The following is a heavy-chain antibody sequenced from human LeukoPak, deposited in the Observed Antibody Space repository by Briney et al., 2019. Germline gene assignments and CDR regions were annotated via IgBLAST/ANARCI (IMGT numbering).Heavy chain of an antibody. CDR1: GFTFSSYD. CDR3: ARARFSSSWYQFDH. D-gene: IGHD6-13*01. CDR2: IGSAGDT. J-gene: IGHJ4*02. Sequence: PGGSLRLSCAASGFTFSSYDMHWVRQATGKGLEWVSGIGSAGDTYYPGSVKGRFTISRENAKNSLYLQMNSLRAGDTAVYYCARARFSSSWYQFDHWGQGTLSPSPQ. V-gene: IGHV3-13*01.